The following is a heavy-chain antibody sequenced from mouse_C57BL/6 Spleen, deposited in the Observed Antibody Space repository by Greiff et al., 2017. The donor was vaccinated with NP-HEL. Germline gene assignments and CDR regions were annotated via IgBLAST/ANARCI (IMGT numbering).Heavy chain of an antibody. J-gene: IGHJ3*01. D-gene: IGHD1-1*01. Sequence: QVQLQQPGAELVKPGASVKLSCKASGYTFTSYWMHWVKQRPGQGLEWIGIIHPNSGSTNYNEKFKSKATLTVDKSSSIAYMQLSSLTSEDSAVFDCARPLYGSSYAWFANWGQRTRVTVSA. CDR1: GYTFTSYW. CDR3: ARPLYGSSYAWFAN. V-gene: IGHV1-64*01. CDR2: IHPNSGST.